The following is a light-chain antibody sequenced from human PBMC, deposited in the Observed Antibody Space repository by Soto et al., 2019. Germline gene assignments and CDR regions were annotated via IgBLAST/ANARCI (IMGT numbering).Light chain of an antibody. CDR2: DVN. V-gene: IGLV2-14*01. Sequence: QSALTQPASVSGSPGQSITISCTGSSSDVGGYKYVSWYQQDPGKAPKLMIYDVNNRPSGVSSHFSGSKSGNTASLTISGLQAEDEADYYCSSYTSNDTRVFGGGTKLTVL. CDR1: SSDVGGYKY. J-gene: IGLJ2*01. CDR3: SSYTSNDTRV.